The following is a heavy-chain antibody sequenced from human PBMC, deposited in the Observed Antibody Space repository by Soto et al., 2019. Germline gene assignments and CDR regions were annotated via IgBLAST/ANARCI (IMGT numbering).Heavy chain of an antibody. CDR2: IYPGDSDT. CDR3: ASCSSGWSAGMDV. CDR1: GYSFTSCW. J-gene: IGHJ6*02. Sequence: GESLKISCKGSGYSFTSCWIGWVRQMPGKGLEWMGIIYPGDSDTRYSPSFQGQVTISADKSISTAYLQWSSLKAPDTAMYYCASCSSGWSAGMDVWGQGTTVTVSS. D-gene: IGHD6-13*01. V-gene: IGHV5-51*01.